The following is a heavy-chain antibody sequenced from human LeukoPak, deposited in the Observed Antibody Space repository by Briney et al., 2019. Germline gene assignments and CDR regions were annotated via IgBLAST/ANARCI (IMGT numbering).Heavy chain of an antibody. D-gene: IGHD2-2*01. J-gene: IGHJ4*02. CDR2: ISYSGST. Sequence: PSETLSLTCSVSDGSISNYYWSWIRQPPGKGLEWIGYISYSGSTNYNPSLKSRVTISVDTSKNQFSLKLTSVTAADTAIYYCATEYCASSSCRFDSWGQGTLVTVSS. CDR3: ATEYCASSSCRFDS. V-gene: IGHV4-59*01. CDR1: DGSISNYY.